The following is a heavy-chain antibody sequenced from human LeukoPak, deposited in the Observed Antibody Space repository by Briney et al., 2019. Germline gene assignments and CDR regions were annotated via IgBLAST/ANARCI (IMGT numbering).Heavy chain of an antibody. CDR3: AVTTVTTPFDY. V-gene: IGHV1-2*02. J-gene: IGHJ4*02. D-gene: IGHD4-17*01. CDR2: INPNSGGT. CDR1: EYTYTGYY. Sequence: GASVKVSCKASEYTYTGYYMHWVRQAPGQGLEWMGWINPNSGGTNYAQKFQGRVTMTRDTSISTAYMELSRLRSDDTAVYYCAVTTVTTPFDYWGQGTLVTVSS.